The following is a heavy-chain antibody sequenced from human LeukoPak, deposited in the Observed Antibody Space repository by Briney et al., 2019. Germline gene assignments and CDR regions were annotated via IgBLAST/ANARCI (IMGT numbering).Heavy chain of an antibody. CDR1: GGSFSGHY. J-gene: IGHJ6*04. Sequence: KPSETLSLTCAVYGGSFSGHYCSWIRQAPGKGLEWVSYISSSGSTIYYADSVKGRFTISRDNAKNSLYLQMNSLRAEDTAVYFCTRGGYCSSTSCYKNGMDVWGKGTTVTVSS. D-gene: IGHD2-2*02. V-gene: IGHV3-11*04. CDR3: TRGGYCSSTSCYKNGMDV. CDR2: ISSSGSTI.